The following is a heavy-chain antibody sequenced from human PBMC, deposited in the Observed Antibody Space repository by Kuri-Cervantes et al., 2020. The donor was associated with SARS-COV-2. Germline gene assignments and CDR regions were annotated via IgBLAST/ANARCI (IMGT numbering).Heavy chain of an antibody. V-gene: IGHV3-23*01. Sequence: GESLKISCAASGFTFSSYAMTWVRQAPGKGLEWVSGLGGSGDVTYYADSVKGRFTISRDNSNNTLYLQMNSLRGEDTAVYYCAKEFSGSYWTGNFDYWGQGTLVTVSS. CDR3: AKEFSGSYWTGNFDY. D-gene: IGHD1-26*01. J-gene: IGHJ4*02. CDR1: GFTFSSYA. CDR2: LGGSGDVT.